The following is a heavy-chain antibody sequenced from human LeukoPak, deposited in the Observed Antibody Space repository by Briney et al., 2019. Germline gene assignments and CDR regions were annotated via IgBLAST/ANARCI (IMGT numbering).Heavy chain of an antibody. V-gene: IGHV1-69*13. CDR3: ARASHVMGSGSYNLGGNWFDP. CDR2: IIPIFGTA. D-gene: IGHD3-10*01. J-gene: IGHJ5*02. Sequence: SVKVSCKASGGTFSSYAISWVRQAPGQGLEWMGGIIPIFGTANYAQKFQGRVTITADESTSTAYMELSSLRSEDTAVYYCARASHVMGSGSYNLGGNWFDPWGQGTLVTVSS. CDR1: GGTFSSYA.